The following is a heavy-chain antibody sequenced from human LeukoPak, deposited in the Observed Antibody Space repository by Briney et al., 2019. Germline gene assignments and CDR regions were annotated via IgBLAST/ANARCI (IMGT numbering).Heavy chain of an antibody. J-gene: IGHJ6*03. CDR2: ISAYNGNT. V-gene: IGHV1-18*01. Sequence: GASVKVSCKASGYTFTSYGISGVRQAPGQGLEWMGWISAYNGNTNYAQKLQGRVTMTTDTSTSTAYMELRSLRSDDTAVYYCARALDYYGSGSHPFNYYYYMDVWGKGTTVTVSS. D-gene: IGHD3-10*01. CDR3: ARALDYYGSGSHPFNYYYYMDV. CDR1: GYTFTSYG.